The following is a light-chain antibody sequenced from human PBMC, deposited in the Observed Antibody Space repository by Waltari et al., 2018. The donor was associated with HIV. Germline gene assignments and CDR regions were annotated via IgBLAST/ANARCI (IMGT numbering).Light chain of an antibody. Sequence: QSVLTQPPSASGTPGQRVTISCSGSSSNIGNNNVYWYRQLPGLAPRLLIYRNNQRPSGVPVRFSGSKSGTSASLAISGLRSEDEADYYCATWGDSLSGPVVFGGGTKLTVL. CDR1: SSNIGNNN. CDR3: ATWGDSLSGPVV. V-gene: IGLV1-47*01. CDR2: RNN. J-gene: IGLJ2*01.